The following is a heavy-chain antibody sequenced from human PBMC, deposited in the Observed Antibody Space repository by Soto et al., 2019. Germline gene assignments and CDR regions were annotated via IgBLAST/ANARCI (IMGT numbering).Heavy chain of an antibody. V-gene: IGHV3-23*01. CDR1: GFTFSSYA. J-gene: IGHJ4*02. Sequence: LRLSCAASGFTFSSYAMSWVRQAPGKGLEWVSAISGSGGSTYYADSVKGRFTISRDNSKNTLYLQMNSLRAEDTAVYYCAKATRRIAAAGIFFDYWGQGTLVTVSS. CDR3: AKATRRIAAAGIFFDY. CDR2: ISGSGGST. D-gene: IGHD6-13*01.